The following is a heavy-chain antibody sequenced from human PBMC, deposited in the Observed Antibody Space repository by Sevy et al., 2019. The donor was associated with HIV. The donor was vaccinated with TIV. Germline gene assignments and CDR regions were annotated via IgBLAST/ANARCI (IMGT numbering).Heavy chain of an antibody. CDR3: ARARLRITMIVVVTDAFDI. D-gene: IGHD3-22*01. CDR2: INHSGST. CDR1: GGSFSGYY. V-gene: IGHV4-34*01. J-gene: IGHJ3*02. Sequence: SETLSLTCAVYGGSFSGYYWSWIRQPPGKGLEWIGEINHSGSTNYNPSLKSRVTISLDTSKNQFSLKLSSVTAAETAVYYCARARLRITMIVVVTDAFDIWGQGTMVTVSS.